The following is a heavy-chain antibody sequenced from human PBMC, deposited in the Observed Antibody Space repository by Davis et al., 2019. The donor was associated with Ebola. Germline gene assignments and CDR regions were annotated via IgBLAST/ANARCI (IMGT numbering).Heavy chain of an antibody. CDR2: ISGSGGST. J-gene: IGHJ6*04. Sequence: GESLKISCAASGFTVSSYYMSWVRQAPGKGLEWVSAISGSGGSTYYADSVKGRFTISTANSKNTLYLQMNSLRAEDTAVYYCARWVGGDCSGGSCYSSGGMDVWGKGTTVTVSS. D-gene: IGHD2-15*01. CDR3: ARWVGGDCSGGSCYSSGGMDV. V-gene: IGHV3-23*01. CDR1: GFTVSSYY.